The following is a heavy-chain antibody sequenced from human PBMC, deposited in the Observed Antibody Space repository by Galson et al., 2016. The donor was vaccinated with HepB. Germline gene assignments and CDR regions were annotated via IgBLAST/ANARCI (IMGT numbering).Heavy chain of an antibody. CDR1: GYSITSYA. Sequence: SVKVSCKASGYSITSYAMHWVRQAPGQRLEWMGWINAGNGNTKYSQKFQGRVTITRDTSASTAYMELSSLRSEATAVYYCSRDRDYYGMDVWGQGTTVTVSS. CDR3: SRDRDYYGMDV. CDR2: INAGNGNT. J-gene: IGHJ6*02. V-gene: IGHV1-3*01.